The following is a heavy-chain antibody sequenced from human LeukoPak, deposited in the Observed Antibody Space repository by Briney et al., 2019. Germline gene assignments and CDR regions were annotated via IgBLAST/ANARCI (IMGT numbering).Heavy chain of an antibody. Sequence: GGSLRLSCAASGFTFSSYSMNWVRQAPGKGLEWVSSISSSSSYIYYADSVKGRFTISRDNAKNSLYLQMNSLRAEDTAVYYCARDLHYDFWGGYWAPGDYYYMDVWGKGTTVTVSS. J-gene: IGHJ6*03. V-gene: IGHV3-21*01. D-gene: IGHD3-3*01. CDR3: ARDLHYDFWGGYWAPGDYYYMDV. CDR1: GFTFSSYS. CDR2: ISSSSSYI.